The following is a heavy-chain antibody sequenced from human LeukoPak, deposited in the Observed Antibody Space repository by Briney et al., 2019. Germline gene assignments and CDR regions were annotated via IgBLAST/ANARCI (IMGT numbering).Heavy chain of an antibody. D-gene: IGHD3-16*01. CDR3: AKEILGAYPRNSDY. V-gene: IGHV3-7*03. Sequence: GGSLRLSCAASGFTFSSYWMSWVRQAPGKGLEWVANIKQDGSEKYYVDSVKGRFTISRDNAKNSLYLQMNSLRAEDTAVYYCAKEILGAYPRNSDYWGQGTLVTVSS. CDR2: IKQDGSEK. J-gene: IGHJ4*02. CDR1: GFTFSSYW.